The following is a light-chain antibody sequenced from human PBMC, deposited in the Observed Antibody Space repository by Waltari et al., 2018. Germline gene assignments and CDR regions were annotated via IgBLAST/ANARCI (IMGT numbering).Light chain of an antibody. V-gene: IGLV3-21*02. CDR1: NIGSKS. CDR2: ADS. J-gene: IGLJ3*02. CDR3: QVWDSSSDHWV. Sequence: SYVLTQPPSVSLAPGQTARITCGGNNIGSKSVHWYQRKTGQALVVVVYADSDRPSGIPERFSGSNSGNTATLTISGVEAGDEADYYCQVWDSSSDHWVFGGGTKLTVL.